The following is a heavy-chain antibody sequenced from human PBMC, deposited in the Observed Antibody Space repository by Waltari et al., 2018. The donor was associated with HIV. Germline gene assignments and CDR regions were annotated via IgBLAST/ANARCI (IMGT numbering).Heavy chain of an antibody. D-gene: IGHD3-22*01. CDR2: INWNSDNI. J-gene: IGHJ4*02. CDR3: AKAYDSSGFQYYFDY. V-gene: IGHV3-9*01. CDR1: GATFDDYA. Sequence: EVQLVESGGDLVQPGRSLRPSCAASGATFDDYAMHWVRQAPGKGREWVSGINWNSDNIGYANSVKGRFTISRDHAKNSLYLQMNSLRPEDTALYYCAKAYDSSGFQYYFDYWGQGTLVTVSS.